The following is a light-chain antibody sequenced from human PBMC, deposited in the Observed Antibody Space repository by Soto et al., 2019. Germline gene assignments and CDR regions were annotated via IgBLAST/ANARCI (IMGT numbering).Light chain of an antibody. CDR1: QGISSY. CDR3: QQSYSTPFT. J-gene: IGKJ4*01. V-gene: IGKV1-39*01. Sequence: DIQLTQSPSFLSASVGDRVTITCRASQGISSYLAWYQQKPGKAPKLLIYDASSLESGVPSRFSGSGSGTEFTLTISSLQPEDFATYYCQQSYSTPFTFGGGTKVDIK. CDR2: DAS.